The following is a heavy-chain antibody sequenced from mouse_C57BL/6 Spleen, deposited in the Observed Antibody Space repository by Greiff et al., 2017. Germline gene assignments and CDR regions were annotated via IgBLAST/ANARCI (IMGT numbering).Heavy chain of an antibody. Sequence: EVQGVESGGGLVKPGGSLKLSCAASGFTFSSYAMSWVRQTPEKRLEWVATISDGGSYTYYPDNVKGRFTISRDNAKNNLYLQMSHLKSEDTAMYYCARDLYPGGFAYWGQGTLVTVSA. CDR2: ISDGGSYT. CDR1: GFTFSSYA. CDR3: ARDLYPGGFAY. J-gene: IGHJ3*01. V-gene: IGHV5-4*01.